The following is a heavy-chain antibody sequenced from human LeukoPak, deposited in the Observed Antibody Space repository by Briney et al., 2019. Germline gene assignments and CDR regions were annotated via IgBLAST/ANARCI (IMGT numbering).Heavy chain of an antibody. CDR2: IWHDGSNK. D-gene: IGHD2-2*01. J-gene: IGHJ4*02. V-gene: IGHV3-30*02. Sequence: GGSLRLSCAASGFTFSNFGMHWVRQAPGRGLEWVAVIWHDGSNKYYADSVKGRFTISRDNSKNTLYHQMSSLRAEDTAVYYCVKGYCSSISCYGDYWGQGTLVTFSS. CDR3: VKGYCSSISCYGDY. CDR1: GFTFSNFG.